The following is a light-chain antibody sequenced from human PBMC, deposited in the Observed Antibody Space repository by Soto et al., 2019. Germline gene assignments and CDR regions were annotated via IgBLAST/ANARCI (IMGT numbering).Light chain of an antibody. J-gene: IGLJ1*01. CDR3: SSYTSSSTGV. CDR2: DVS. CDR1: SSDVGGYNY. V-gene: IGLV2-14*01. Sequence: QSVLTQPASVSGSPGQSITISCTGTSSDVGGYNYVSWYQQHPGKAPKLMIYDVSNRPSGVSNRFSGSKSGNTASLTISGLQDEDEADYYCSSYTSSSTGVFGTGTKLTVL.